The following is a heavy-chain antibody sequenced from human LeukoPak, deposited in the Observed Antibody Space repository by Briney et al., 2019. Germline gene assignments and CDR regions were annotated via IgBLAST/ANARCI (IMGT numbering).Heavy chain of an antibody. D-gene: IGHD6-19*01. V-gene: IGHV4-59*01. Sequence: TPSETLSLTCTVSGGSISSYYWSWIRQPPGKGLEWIGYIYYSGGTNYNPSLKSRVTISVDTSKNQFSLKLSSVTAADTAVYYCARGTRTSGWYGAPDYWGQGTLVTVSS. CDR1: GGSISSYY. CDR3: ARGTRTSGWYGAPDY. J-gene: IGHJ4*02. CDR2: IYYSGGT.